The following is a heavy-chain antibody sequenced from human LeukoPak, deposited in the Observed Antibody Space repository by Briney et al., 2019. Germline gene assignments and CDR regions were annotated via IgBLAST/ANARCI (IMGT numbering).Heavy chain of an antibody. V-gene: IGHV1-8*02. CDR1: GGTFSSYA. Sequence: ASVKVSCKASGGTFSSYAISWVRQATGQGLEWMGWMNPNSGNTGYAQKFQGRVTMTRNTSISTAYMDLSSLRSDDTAVYYCARGPPNWGYDYWGPGTLVTVSS. CDR2: MNPNSGNT. D-gene: IGHD7-27*01. J-gene: IGHJ4*02. CDR3: ARGPPNWGYDY.